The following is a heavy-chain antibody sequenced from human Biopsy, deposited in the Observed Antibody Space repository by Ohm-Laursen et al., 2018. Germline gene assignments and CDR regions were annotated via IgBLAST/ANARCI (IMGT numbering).Heavy chain of an antibody. J-gene: IGHJ3*02. CDR1: GGSVGDYF. CDR3: AAFPFSGGTAFDI. CDR2: TYYRGTS. V-gene: IGHV4-59*02. Sequence: SETLSLTCSVSGGSVGDYFLSWIRLAPGKRPEWTGSTYYRGTSENNPSLRSRATTSVDISRNQFFLNMKSVTGADTAVYYCAAFPFSGGTAFDIWGQGTTVIVSS. D-gene: IGHD1-1*01.